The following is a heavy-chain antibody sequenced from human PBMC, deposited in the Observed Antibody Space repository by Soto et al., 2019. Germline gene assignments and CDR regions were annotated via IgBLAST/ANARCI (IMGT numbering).Heavy chain of an antibody. V-gene: IGHV4-30-4*01. CDR3: ARAQASRVDP. J-gene: IGHJ5*02. CDR1: GGYISSGDYY. CDR2: IHYSGST. Sequence: PSETLSLTCAVSGGYISSGDYYGSWIRQPPGKGLEWIGYIHYSGSTYYNASLKSRVTISVDTSKNQFSLKLRYVTAADTAVYYCARAQASRVDPWGQGALVTVSS.